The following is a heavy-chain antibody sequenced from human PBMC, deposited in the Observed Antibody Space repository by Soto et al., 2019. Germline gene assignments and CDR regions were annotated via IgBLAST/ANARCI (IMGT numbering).Heavy chain of an antibody. CDR2: IWFDGSNK. J-gene: IGHJ4*02. Sequence: GGSLRLSCAESGSIFNGYGMHWVRQAPGKGLEWVAVIWFDGSNKYYADSVKGRFTISRDNSKNMLYLQMNSLRVEDTAVYYCARDVSVGTPLRRYLDYSGQGTLVTGSS. CDR1: GSIFNGYG. D-gene: IGHD1-1*01. V-gene: IGHV3-33*01. CDR3: ARDVSVGTPLRRYLDY.